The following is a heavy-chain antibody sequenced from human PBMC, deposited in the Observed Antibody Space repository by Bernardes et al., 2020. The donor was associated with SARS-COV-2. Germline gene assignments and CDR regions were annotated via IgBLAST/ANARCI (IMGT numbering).Heavy chain of an antibody. Sequence: ASVKVSCKTSGFTFTDYYMHWVRRAPGQGFEWLGWINPNSRGTNYAQKFRGRVTMSRDTSTSTAYMELSSLRSDDTAIYYCARVGRDSGYFRFDFWGQGTPITVSA. V-gene: IGHV1-2*02. CDR3: ARVGRDSGYFRFDF. CDR1: GFTFTDYY. CDR2: INPNSRGT. J-gene: IGHJ4*02. D-gene: IGHD5-12*01.